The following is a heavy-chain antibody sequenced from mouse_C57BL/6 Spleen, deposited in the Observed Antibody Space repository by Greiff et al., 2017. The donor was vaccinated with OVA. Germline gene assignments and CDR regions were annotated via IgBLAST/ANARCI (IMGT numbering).Heavy chain of an antibody. D-gene: IGHD2-5*01. J-gene: IGHJ4*01. CDR1: GFTFSDYY. CDR3: SRYSNYVGAMDY. CDR2: INHDGSST. Sequence: EVNLVESEGGLVQPGSSMKLSCTASGFTFSDYYMAWVRQVPEKGLEWVANINHDGSSTYYLDSLKSRFIISRDNATNLLYLQMSSLKSEDTATYYCSRYSNYVGAMDYWGQGTSVTVSA. V-gene: IGHV5-16*01.